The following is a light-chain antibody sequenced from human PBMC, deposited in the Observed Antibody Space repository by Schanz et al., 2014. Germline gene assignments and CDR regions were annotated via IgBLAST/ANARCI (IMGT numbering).Light chain of an antibody. V-gene: IGKV1-9*01. CDR1: EDIRTY. J-gene: IGKJ1*01. CDR3: QHSYSTPPWT. CDR2: SAS. Sequence: SQLTQSPSSLSASVGDIVTITCRASEDIRTYLAWYQQKPGKAPRLLIYSASTLQSGVPSRFSGSGSGTDFSLTINSLKPEDLATYFCQHSYSTPPWTFGQGTKVEVK.